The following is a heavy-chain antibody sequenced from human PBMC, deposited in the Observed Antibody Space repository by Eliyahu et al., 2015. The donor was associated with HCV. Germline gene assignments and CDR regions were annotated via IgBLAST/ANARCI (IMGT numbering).Heavy chain of an antibody. V-gene: IGHV4-4*02. CDR1: GGSISSANW. D-gene: IGHD4-11*01. CDR2: IHHSGST. J-gene: IGHJ4*02. CDR3: ARRYSDYYFDY. Sequence: QVQLQESGPGLVKPSGTLSLTCTVSGGSISSANWWTWVRLPPGRGLEWIGEIHHSGSTNYNPSLETRVTISVDKSKNQFSLRLSSVTAADTALYYCARRYSDYYFDYWGQGTLVTVSS.